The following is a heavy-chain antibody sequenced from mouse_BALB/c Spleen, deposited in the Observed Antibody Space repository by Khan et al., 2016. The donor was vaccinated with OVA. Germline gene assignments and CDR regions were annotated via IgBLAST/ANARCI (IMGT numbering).Heavy chain of an antibody. CDR2: IDPFSGGT. CDR1: GYSFTTYY. CDR3: TRHGYVAWFTY. Sequence: VQLKQSGPELMKPGASVKISCKASGYSFTTYYIHWVMQSHGTSLEWIGYIDPFSGGTTYNQKFKGKATFTVEKSSSTAYIHLTNLTSEDSAVYYCTRHGYVAWFTYWGQGTLVTVSA. D-gene: IGHD2-2*01. J-gene: IGHJ3*01. V-gene: IGHV1S135*01.